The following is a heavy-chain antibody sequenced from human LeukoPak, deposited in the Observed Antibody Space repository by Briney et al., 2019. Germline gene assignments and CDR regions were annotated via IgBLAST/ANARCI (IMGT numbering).Heavy chain of an antibody. CDR2: INHSGST. CDR1: GFTFSSYN. V-gene: IGHV4-34*01. D-gene: IGHD6-6*01. Sequence: GSLRLSCAASGFTFSSYNMNWVRQAPGKGLEWIGEINHSGSTNYNPSLKSRVTISVDTSKNQFSLKLSSVTAADTAVYYCARGHGSWGSSSSGWFDPWGQGTLVTVSS. J-gene: IGHJ5*02. CDR3: ARGHGSWGSSSSGWFDP.